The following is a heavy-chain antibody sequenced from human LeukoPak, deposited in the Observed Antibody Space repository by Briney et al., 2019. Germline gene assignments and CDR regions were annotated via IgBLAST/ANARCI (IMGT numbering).Heavy chain of an antibody. CDR3: GNQMGTAMVIGYFDY. D-gene: IGHD5-18*01. CDR2: IYYSGST. J-gene: IGHJ4*02. Sequence: SETLSLTCTVSGGSISSSSYYWGWIRQPPGKGLEWIGSIYYSGSTYYNPSLKSRVTISVDTSKNQFSLKLSSVTAADTAVYYCGNQMGTAMVIGYFDYWGQGTLVTVSS. V-gene: IGHV4-39*01. CDR1: GGSISSSSYY.